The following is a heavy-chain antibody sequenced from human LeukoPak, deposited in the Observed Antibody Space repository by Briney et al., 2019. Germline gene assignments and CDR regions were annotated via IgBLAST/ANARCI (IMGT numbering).Heavy chain of an antibody. D-gene: IGHD3-10*01. CDR3: ARGVRADYYYYYYMDV. CDR1: GDSVSSNSAA. V-gene: IGHV6-1*01. CDR2: TYYRSKWYN. Sequence: SQTLSLTCAISGDSVSSNSAAWNWIRQSPSRGLEWLGRTYYRSKWYNDYAVSVKSRITINPDTSKNQFSLQLNSVTPEDTAVYYCARGVRADYYYYYYMDVWGKGTTVTVSS. J-gene: IGHJ6*03.